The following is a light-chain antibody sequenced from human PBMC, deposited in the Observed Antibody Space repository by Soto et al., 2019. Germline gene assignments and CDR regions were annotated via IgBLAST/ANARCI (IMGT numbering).Light chain of an antibody. Sequence: EIVMTQSPATLSVSPGERATLSCRASQSVSSKLAWYQQKPGQAPRLLIYGASIRATGIPARFSGSGSGTEFTLTISSLQSEDFAVYHCQQYYNWPPLTFGGGTKVEIK. CDR1: QSVSSK. CDR2: GAS. V-gene: IGKV3D-15*01. J-gene: IGKJ4*01. CDR3: QQYYNWPPLT.